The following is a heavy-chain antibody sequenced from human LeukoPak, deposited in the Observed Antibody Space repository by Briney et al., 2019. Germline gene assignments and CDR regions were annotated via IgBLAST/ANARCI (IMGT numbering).Heavy chain of an antibody. CDR2: FDPEDGET. CDR1: GYTLTELS. J-gene: IGHJ4*02. CDR3: ATALLGIAAAGTEI. V-gene: IGHV1-24*01. Sequence: GASVKVSCKVSGYTLTELSMHWVRLAPGKGLEWMGGFDPEDGETIYAQKFQGRVTMTEDTSTDTAYMELSSLRSEDTAVYYCATALLGIAAAGTEIWGQGTLVTVSS. D-gene: IGHD6-13*01.